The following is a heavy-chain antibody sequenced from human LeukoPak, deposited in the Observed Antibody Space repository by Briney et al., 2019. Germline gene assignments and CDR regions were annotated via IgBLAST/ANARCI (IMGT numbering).Heavy chain of an antibody. D-gene: IGHD4-17*01. J-gene: IGHJ4*02. V-gene: IGHV4-59*08. Sequence: PSETLSLTCTVSGGSISSYYWSWVRQPPGKGLEWIGYIYYSGSTNYNPSLKSRLTISIDTSKNQFSLKLSSVTATDTAVYYRASLTTVTQGYFDSWGQGTLVTVSS. CDR1: GGSISSYY. CDR2: IYYSGST. CDR3: ASLTTVTQGYFDS.